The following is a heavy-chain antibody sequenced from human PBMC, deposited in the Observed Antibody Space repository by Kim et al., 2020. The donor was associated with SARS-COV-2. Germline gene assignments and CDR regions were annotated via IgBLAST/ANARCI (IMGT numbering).Heavy chain of an antibody. Sequence: KSRVTISVDTSKNQFSLKLSSVTAADTAVYYCARVPDTAMVTRYYYGMDVWGQGTTVTVSS. J-gene: IGHJ6*02. V-gene: IGHV4-34*01. CDR3: ARVPDTAMVTRYYYGMDV. D-gene: IGHD5-18*01.